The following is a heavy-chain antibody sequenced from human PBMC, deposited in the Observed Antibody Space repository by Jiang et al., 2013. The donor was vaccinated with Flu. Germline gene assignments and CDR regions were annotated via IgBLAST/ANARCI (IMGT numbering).Heavy chain of an antibody. V-gene: IGHV4-38-2*01. Sequence: GPGLVKPSETLSLNCVVSGLLHHQWLLLGLDPAAPREGAGVDWEYYSRLGHLLQPSLKSRATILIDTPNNHFSLRLTSVTAADTAVYYCARRSGHYGSGDDYYFDYWGQGVLVTVSS. J-gene: IGHJ4*02. CDR2: YSRLGH. CDR3: ARRSGHYGSGDDYYFDY. D-gene: IGHD3-10*01. CDR1: GLLHHQWLL.